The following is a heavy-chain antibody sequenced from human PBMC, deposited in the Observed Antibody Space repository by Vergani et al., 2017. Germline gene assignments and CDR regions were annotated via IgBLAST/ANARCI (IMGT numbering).Heavy chain of an antibody. Sequence: QVQLVESGGGVFQPGRSLRLSCAASGFTFNQYGMNWVRQAPGKGLEWVAVTWYDGNNKQYADSVKGRFTISRDNSKSTMYLQMNSLRDEDTGVYYCARDLRLLYNRFDPWGQGTLVTVSS. CDR1: GFTFNQYG. CDR2: TWYDGNNK. CDR3: ARDLRLLYNRFDP. J-gene: IGHJ5*02. V-gene: IGHV3-33*01. D-gene: IGHD1-14*01.